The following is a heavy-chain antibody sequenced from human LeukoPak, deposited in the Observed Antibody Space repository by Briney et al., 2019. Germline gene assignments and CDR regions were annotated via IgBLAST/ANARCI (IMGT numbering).Heavy chain of an antibody. CDR3: ARQDGLEYYFDY. D-gene: IGHD3/OR15-3a*01. V-gene: IGHV4-59*08. CDR2: IYYSGST. J-gene: IGHJ4*02. CDR1: GGSISSYY. Sequence: SETLCLTCTVSGGSISSYYWSWIRQPPGKGLEWIGYIYYSGSTNYNPSLKSRVTISVDTSKNQFSLKLSSVTAADTAVYYCARQDGLEYYFDYWGQGTLVTVSS.